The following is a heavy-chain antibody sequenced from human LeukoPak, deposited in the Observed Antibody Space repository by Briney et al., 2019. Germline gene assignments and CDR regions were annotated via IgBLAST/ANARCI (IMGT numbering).Heavy chain of an antibody. D-gene: IGHD3-10*01. Sequence: PGGSLRLSCAVSGITFSSYSMNWVRQAPGKGLEWVSYISSSSSTIYHADSVKGRFTIPRDNAKYSLYLQMNSLRADDTAVYYCASSGNYYDPLDYWGQGTLVTVSS. V-gene: IGHV3-48*01. CDR3: ASSGNYYDPLDY. J-gene: IGHJ4*02. CDR1: GITFSSYS. CDR2: ISSSSSTI.